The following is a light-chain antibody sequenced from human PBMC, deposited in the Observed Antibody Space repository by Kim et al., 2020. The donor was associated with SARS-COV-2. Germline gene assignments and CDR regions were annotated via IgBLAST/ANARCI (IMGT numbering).Light chain of an antibody. CDR2: GAS. J-gene: IGKJ1*01. V-gene: IGKV3-20*01. CDR3: QQYNTPPWT. CDR1: QTLSSSF. Sequence: EIVLTQSPGTLSLSPGERATLSCRASQTLSSSFLAWYQQKPGQTPRLLIYGASARATGIPDRFSGTGSGTDFTLTISRLEPEDFAVYYFQQYNTPPWTFGQGTKVDIK.